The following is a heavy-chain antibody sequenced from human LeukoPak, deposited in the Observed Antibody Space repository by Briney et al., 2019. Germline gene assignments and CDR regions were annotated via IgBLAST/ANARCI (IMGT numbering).Heavy chain of an antibody. CDR2: IYHSGST. CDR1: GYSISSGYY. J-gene: IGHJ5*02. D-gene: IGHD3-10*01. Sequence: SETLSLTCTVSGYSISSGYYWGWIRQPPGKGLEWIGSIYHSGSTYYNPSLKSRVTISVDTSKNQFSLKLSSVTAADTAVYYCARGGYYGSGSYYENWFDPWGQGTLVTVSS. CDR3: ARGGYYGSGSYYENWFDP. V-gene: IGHV4-38-2*02.